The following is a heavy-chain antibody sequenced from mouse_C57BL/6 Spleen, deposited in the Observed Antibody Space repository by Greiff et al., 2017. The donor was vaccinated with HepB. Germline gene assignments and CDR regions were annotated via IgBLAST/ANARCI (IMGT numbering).Heavy chain of an antibody. J-gene: IGHJ4*01. V-gene: IGHV5-17*01. Sequence: EVNVVESGGGLVKPGGSLKLSCAASGFTFSDYGMHWVRQAPEKGLEWVAYISSGSSTIYYADTVKGRFTISRDNAKNTLFLQMTSLRSEDTAMYYCARNGKKDYYAMDYWGQGTSVTVSS. CDR3: ARNGKKDYYAMDY. CDR1: GFTFSDYG. CDR2: ISSGSSTI. D-gene: IGHD2-1*01.